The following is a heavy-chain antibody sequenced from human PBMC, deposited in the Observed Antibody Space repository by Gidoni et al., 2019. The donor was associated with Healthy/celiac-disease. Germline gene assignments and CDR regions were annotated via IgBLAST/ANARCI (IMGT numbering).Heavy chain of an antibody. J-gene: IGHJ4*02. D-gene: IGHD3-22*01. Sequence: YYADSVKGRFTISRDNSKNTLYLQMSSLRAEDTAVYYCVKTYYYDSSGYYDYWGQGTLVTVSS. CDR3: VKTYYYDSSGYYDY. V-gene: IGHV3-64D*06.